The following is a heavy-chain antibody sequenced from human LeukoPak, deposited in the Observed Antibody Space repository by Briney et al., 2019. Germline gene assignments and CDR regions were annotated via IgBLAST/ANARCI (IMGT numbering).Heavy chain of an antibody. CDR1: GYTFTSYY. CDR2: INPSGGST. CDR3: ARDLAAAYGDYGIPSPQGY. D-gene: IGHD4-17*01. Sequence: ASVKVSCKASGYTFTSYYKHWVRQAPGQGLEWMGIINPSGGSTSYAQKFQGRVTMTRDMSTSTVYMELSSLRSEDTAVYYCARDLAAAYGDYGIPSPQGYWGQGTLVTVSS. J-gene: IGHJ4*02. V-gene: IGHV1-46*01.